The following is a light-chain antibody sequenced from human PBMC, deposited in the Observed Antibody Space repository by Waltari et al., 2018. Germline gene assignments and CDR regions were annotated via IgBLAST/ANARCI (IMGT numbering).Light chain of an antibody. CDR3: ISYTNTYTLGL. Sequence: QSALTQPASVSGSLGQSITISCTGSGSDIGAYDFVSWYQQYPGKPPKLIIYDVSTRPSEVSNRFSGSKSGNTASLAISGLQAEDEADYCCISYTNTYTLGLFGGGTKLTVL. CDR1: GSDIGAYDF. J-gene: IGLJ3*02. CDR2: DVS. V-gene: IGLV2-14*03.